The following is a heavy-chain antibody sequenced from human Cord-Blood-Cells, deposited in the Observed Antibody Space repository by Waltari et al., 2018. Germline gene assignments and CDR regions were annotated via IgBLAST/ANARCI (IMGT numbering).Heavy chain of an antibody. CDR2: INHSGSP. CDR3: ARGGRETVDY. V-gene: IGHV4-34*01. D-gene: IGHD1-26*01. J-gene: IGHJ4*02. CDR1: GGSFSGYY. Sequence: QVQLQQWGAGLLKPSETLSLTCAVYGGSFSGYYWSWIRQPPGKGLEWIGEINHSGSPNYNPSLKSRVTISVDTSKNQFSLKLSSVTAADTAVYYCARGGRETVDYWGQGTLVTVSS.